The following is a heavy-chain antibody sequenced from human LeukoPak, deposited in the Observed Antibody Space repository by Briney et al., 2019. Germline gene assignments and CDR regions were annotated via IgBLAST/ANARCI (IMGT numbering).Heavy chain of an antibody. D-gene: IGHD3-22*01. Sequence: GGSLRLSCAASGFTFNNYGMSWVRQAPGKGLEWVSAISGSGDSTYYADSVKGRFTISRDNSKNTLYLQVNSLRAEDTATYYCAKNYYDSSGYFYFFEYWGQGTLVSVSS. CDR1: GFTFNNYG. CDR3: AKNYYDSSGYFYFFEY. V-gene: IGHV3-23*01. J-gene: IGHJ4*02. CDR2: ISGSGDST.